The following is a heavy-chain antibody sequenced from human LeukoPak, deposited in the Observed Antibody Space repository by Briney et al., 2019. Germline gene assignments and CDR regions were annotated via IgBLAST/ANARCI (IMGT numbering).Heavy chain of an antibody. V-gene: IGHV4-59*01. D-gene: IGHD5-12*01. CDR1: GISITTYY. Sequence: SETLSLTCTVSGISITTYYWSWIRQPPGKGLEWIGLIHYSGSTTYNPSLKSRVTISIDTSKNQFSLHLSSVTAADTAVYYCARDIREEGDSHYCDYWGQGALVTVTS. CDR2: IHYSGST. CDR3: ARDIREEGDSHYCDY. J-gene: IGHJ4*02.